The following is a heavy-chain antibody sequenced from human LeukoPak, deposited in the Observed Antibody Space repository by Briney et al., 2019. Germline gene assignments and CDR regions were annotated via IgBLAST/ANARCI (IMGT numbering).Heavy chain of an antibody. J-gene: IGHJ4*02. V-gene: IGHV3-30*02. CDR2: IRYDGSNK. CDR3: AKDRYVLRFLEWGAYFDY. D-gene: IGHD3-3*01. Sequence: GGSLRLSCAASGFTFSSYGMHWVRQAPGKGLEWVAFIRYDGSNKYYADSVKGRFTISRDNSKNTLYLQMNSLRAEDTAVYYCAKDRYVLRFLEWGAYFDYWGQGTLVTVSS. CDR1: GFTFSSYG.